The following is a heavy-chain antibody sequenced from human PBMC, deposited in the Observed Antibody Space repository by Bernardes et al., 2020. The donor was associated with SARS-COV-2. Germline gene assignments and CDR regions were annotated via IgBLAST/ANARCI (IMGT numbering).Heavy chain of an antibody. D-gene: IGHD3-10*01. CDR2: ISYDGNNQ. J-gene: IGHJ6*02. V-gene: IGHV3-30*18. CDR1: GFTFSSHG. Sequence: GGSLRLSCAASGFTFSSHGMHWVRQAPGKGLEWVAVISYDGNNQYYADSVKGRFTISRDNSKNTLYLQMNSLRAEDTAVYYCAKDTQSVWFGEVYYYYGMDVWGQGTTVTVSS. CDR3: AKDTQSVWFGEVYYYYGMDV.